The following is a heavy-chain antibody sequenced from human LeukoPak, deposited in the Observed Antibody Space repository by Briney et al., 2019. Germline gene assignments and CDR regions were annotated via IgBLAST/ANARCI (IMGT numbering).Heavy chain of an antibody. V-gene: IGHV1-2*02. CDR3: ARRRYYYDSSGLLYYFDY. J-gene: IGHJ4*02. Sequence: RASVKVSCKASGYTFTGYYMHWVRQAPGQGLEWMGWINPNSGGTNYAQKFQGRVTMTRDTSISTAYMELSRLRSDDTAMYYCARRRYYYDSSGLLYYFDYWGQGTLVTVSS. D-gene: IGHD3-22*01. CDR1: GYTFTGYY. CDR2: INPNSGGT.